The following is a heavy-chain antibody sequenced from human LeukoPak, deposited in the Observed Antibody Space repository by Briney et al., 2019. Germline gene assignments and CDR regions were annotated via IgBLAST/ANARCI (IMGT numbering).Heavy chain of an antibody. CDR2: IWSDGSSQ. CDR3: AKELCSGGSCYLLYYYGMDV. Sequence: GGSLRLSCTASGFSFSEHGMHWVRQAPGKGLEWVALIWSDGSSQYYADSVKGRFTISRDNSKNTLYLQMNSLRAEDTAVYYCAKELCSGGSCYLLYYYGMDVWGQGTTVTVSS. V-gene: IGHV3-30*02. J-gene: IGHJ6*02. CDR1: GFSFSEHG. D-gene: IGHD2-15*01.